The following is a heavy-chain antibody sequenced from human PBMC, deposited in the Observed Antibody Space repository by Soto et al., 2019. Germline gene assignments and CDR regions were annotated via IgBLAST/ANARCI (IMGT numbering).Heavy chain of an antibody. CDR3: ARGIAGRGYYYYYMDV. Sequence: PSETLSLTCTVSGGSISSYYWSWIRQPPGKGLEWIGYIYYSGSTNYNPSLKSRVTISVDTSKNQFSLKLSSVTAADTAVYYCARGIAGRGYYYYYMDVWGKGTTVTVSS. CDR1: GGSISSYY. V-gene: IGHV4-59*01. J-gene: IGHJ6*03. D-gene: IGHD6-13*01. CDR2: IYYSGST.